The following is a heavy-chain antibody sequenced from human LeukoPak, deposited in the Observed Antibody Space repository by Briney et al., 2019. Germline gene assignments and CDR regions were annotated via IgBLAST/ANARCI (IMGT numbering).Heavy chain of an antibody. Sequence: ASVKVSCKASGYTFTGYYIHWLRQAPGQGLEWMGYVNPNSGGTNYAQKFQGRVTMTRDTSISTAYMELSSLTSDDTAVYYCARDLEGYHYGSGNYPQWGQGTLITVSS. CDR3: ARDLEGYHYGSGNYPQ. CDR2: VNPNSGGT. J-gene: IGHJ4*02. D-gene: IGHD3-10*01. V-gene: IGHV1-2*02. CDR1: GYTFTGYY.